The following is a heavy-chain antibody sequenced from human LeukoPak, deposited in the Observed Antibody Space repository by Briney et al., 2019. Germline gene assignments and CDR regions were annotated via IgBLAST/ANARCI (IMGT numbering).Heavy chain of an antibody. CDR2: ITPIFGTA. CDR1: GGTFSNYA. CDR3: ARASSDDTAMATPFAY. J-gene: IGHJ4*02. D-gene: IGHD5-18*01. Sequence: APVKVSCKASGGTFSNYAINWVRQAPGHGLEWMGGITPIFGTANYVHKFQGRVTITADESTSPAYMELSRLRSEDTAIYYCARASSDDTAMATPFAYWGQGTLVTVSS. V-gene: IGHV1-69*13.